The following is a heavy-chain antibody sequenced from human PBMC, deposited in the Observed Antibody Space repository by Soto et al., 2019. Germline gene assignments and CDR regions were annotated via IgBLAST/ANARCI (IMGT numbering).Heavy chain of an antibody. CDR1: GGSISSYY. CDR2: IYYSGST. V-gene: IGHV4-59*01. J-gene: IGHJ6*02. CDR3: ARDKDYYGMDV. Sequence: QVQLQESGPGLVKPSETLSLTCTVSGGSISSYYWSWIRQPPGKGLEWIGYIYYSGSTNYNPSLKSRVTISVDTSKNQFSLKLGSVTAADTAVYYCARDKDYYGMDVWGQGTTVTVSS.